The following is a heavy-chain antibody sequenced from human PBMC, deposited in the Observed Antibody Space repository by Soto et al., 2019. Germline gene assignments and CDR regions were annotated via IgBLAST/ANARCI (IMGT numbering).Heavy chain of an antibody. D-gene: IGHD3-22*01. Sequence: GGSLRLSCAASGFTFSSYAMSWVRQAPGKGLEWVSVISGSGGSTYYADSVKGRFTISRDNSKKTLYLQMNSLRAEDTAVYYCAKEIPSTYSYDSSGAGIDCWGQGTLVTVSS. CDR3: AKEIPSTYSYDSSGAGIDC. CDR2: ISGSGGST. CDR1: GFTFSSYA. V-gene: IGHV3-23*01. J-gene: IGHJ4*02.